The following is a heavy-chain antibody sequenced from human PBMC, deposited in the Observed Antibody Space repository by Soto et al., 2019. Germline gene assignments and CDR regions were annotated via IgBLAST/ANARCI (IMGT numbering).Heavy chain of an antibody. CDR1: GYIFTNYG. CDR2: ISAYNGNT. V-gene: IGHV1-18*01. CDR3: ARVSAPYFYDSSGYYLFDY. J-gene: IGHJ4*02. D-gene: IGHD3-22*01. Sequence: ASVKVSCKASGYIFTNYGISWVRQAPGQGLEWMGWISAYNGNTNYAQKLQGRVTMATDTSTTTAYMELRSLRSDDTAVYYCARVSAPYFYDSSGYYLFDYWGQGNLVTVSS.